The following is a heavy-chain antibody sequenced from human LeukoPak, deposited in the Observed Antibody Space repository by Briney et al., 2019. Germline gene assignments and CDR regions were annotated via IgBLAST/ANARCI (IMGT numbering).Heavy chain of an antibody. CDR2: IHHSGST. V-gene: IGHV4-38-2*01. D-gene: IGHD4-11*01. Sequence: SETLSLTCAVSIYSISSGYYWGWIRQPPGKGLEWIGSIHHSGSTYYNPSLKSRVTISVDTSNNQFSLKLTSVTAADTALYYCARINSDYLIDYWGQGTLVTVSS. CDR1: IYSISSGYY. J-gene: IGHJ4*02. CDR3: ARINSDYLIDY.